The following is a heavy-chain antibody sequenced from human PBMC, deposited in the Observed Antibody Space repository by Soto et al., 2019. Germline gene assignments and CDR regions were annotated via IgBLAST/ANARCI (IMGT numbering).Heavy chain of an antibody. CDR2: ISYSGSA. V-gene: IGHV4-30-4*01. CDR3: ATMGTPATGLYYFDY. D-gene: IGHD2-15*01. CDR1: GGSISSGNYY. Sequence: TLSLTCTVSGGSISSGNYYWSWIRQPPGKGLEWIGFISYSGSAYYNPSLKSRVTISVDTSKNQFSLNLSFVTAADTAVYYCATMGTPATGLYYFDYWGQGTLVTVSS. J-gene: IGHJ4*02.